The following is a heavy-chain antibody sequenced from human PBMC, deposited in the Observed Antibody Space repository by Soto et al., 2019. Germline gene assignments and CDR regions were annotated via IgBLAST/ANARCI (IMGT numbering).Heavy chain of an antibody. V-gene: IGHV4-34*01. Sequence: SETLSLTXAVYGGSFSGYYWSWIRQPPGKGLEWIGEINHSGSTNYNPSLKSRVTISVDTSKNQFSLKLSSVTAADTAVYYCARGHRPQGYSYGNNWFDPWGQGTLVTVSS. CDR3: ARGHRPQGYSYGNNWFDP. J-gene: IGHJ5*02. D-gene: IGHD5-18*01. CDR1: GGSFSGYY. CDR2: INHSGST.